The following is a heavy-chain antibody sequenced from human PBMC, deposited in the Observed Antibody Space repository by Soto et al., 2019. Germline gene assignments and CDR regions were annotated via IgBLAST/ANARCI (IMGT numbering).Heavy chain of an antibody. CDR3: ARERSVGYCITTTCPNPFYYSAMDV. D-gene: IGHD2-2*01. CDR2: IIPIFGTP. J-gene: IGHJ6*02. Sequence: QVQLVQSGAEVKKPGSSLKVSCKASGGTFTNYAFSWVRQAPGQGPEWMGGIIPIFGTPDYAQKFQGRVIITADESTRTVSMELNSLRSDDTAVYYCARERSVGYCITTTCPNPFYYSAMDVWGQGTTVTVSS. CDR1: GGTFTNYA. V-gene: IGHV1-69*12.